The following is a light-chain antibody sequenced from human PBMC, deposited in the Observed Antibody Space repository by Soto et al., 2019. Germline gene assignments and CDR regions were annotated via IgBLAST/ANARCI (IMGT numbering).Light chain of an antibody. CDR1: QSVSSN. CDR2: DTS. Sequence: TQCAGSMPASQGGRATLSCRASQSVSSNLAWYQQKPGQAPRLLIYDTSTRATGFPARFSGSGSGTDFTLTISSLQPEDFATYYCQQSYIVPITFGPGTRLEI. CDR3: QQSYIVPIT. J-gene: IGKJ5*01. V-gene: IGKV3-15*01.